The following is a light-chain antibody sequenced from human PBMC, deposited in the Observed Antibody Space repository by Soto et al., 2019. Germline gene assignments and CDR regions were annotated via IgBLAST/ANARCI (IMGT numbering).Light chain of an antibody. V-gene: IGLV2-8*01. CDR3: TSYAGSNTNYI. Sequence: QSVLTQPPSASGSPGQSVAISCTGTSSDVGGYNYVSWYQHHPGKAPKLMIYEVTKRPSGVPDRFSVSKSGNTASLTVSGLQAEDEADYYCTSYAGSNTNYIFGTGTKLTVL. J-gene: IGLJ1*01. CDR1: SSDVGGYNY. CDR2: EVT.